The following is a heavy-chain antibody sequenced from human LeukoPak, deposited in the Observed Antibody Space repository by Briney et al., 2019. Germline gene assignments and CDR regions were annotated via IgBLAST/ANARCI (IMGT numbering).Heavy chain of an antibody. J-gene: IGHJ3*02. V-gene: IGHV4-59*13. CDR3: ASGYCGGDCPYHAFDI. CDR1: GGSISSYY. D-gene: IGHD2-21*02. Sequence: PSETLSLTCTVSGGSISSYYWSWIRRPPGRGLEWIGYIYYGRTTNYNPSLKSRVAISVDKSKNQFSLKLSSVTAADMAVYYCASGYCGGDCPYHAFDIWGQGTMVTVSS. CDR2: IYYGRTT.